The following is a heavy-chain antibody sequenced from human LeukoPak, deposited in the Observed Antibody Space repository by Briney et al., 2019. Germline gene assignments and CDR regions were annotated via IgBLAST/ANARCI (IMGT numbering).Heavy chain of an antibody. CDR3: ARLDYDSRGYYYANWFDP. CDR1: GGSISSYY. Sequence: PSETLSLTCTVSGGSISSYYWSWIRQPPGKGLEWIGYIYYSGSTNYNPSLKSRVTISVDTSKNQFSLKLSSATAADTAVYYCARLDYDSRGYYYANWFDPWGQGTLVTVSS. V-gene: IGHV4-59*01. J-gene: IGHJ5*02. CDR2: IYYSGST. D-gene: IGHD3-22*01.